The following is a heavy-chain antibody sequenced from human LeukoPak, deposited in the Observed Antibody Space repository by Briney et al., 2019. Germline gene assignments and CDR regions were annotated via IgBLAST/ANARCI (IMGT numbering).Heavy chain of an antibody. CDR1: GFTFSSYA. D-gene: IGHD6-19*01. V-gene: IGHV3-30-3*01. J-gene: IGHJ6*02. Sequence: PGRSLRLSCAASGFTFSSYAMHWVRQAPGKGLEWVAVISYDGSNKYYADSVKGRLTISRDNSKNTLYLQMNSLRAEDTAVYYCVSSGWSLPLYYYYGMDVWGQGTTVTVSS. CDR2: ISYDGSNK. CDR3: VSSGWSLPLYYYYGMDV.